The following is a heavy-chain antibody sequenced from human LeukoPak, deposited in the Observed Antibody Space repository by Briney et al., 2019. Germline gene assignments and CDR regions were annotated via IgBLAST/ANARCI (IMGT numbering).Heavy chain of an antibody. V-gene: IGHV3-30-3*01. CDR2: ISYDGSNK. Sequence: PRRSLRLSCAASGFTFSSYAMHWVRQAPGKGLEWVAVISYDGSNKYYADSVKGRFTISRDNSKNTLYLQMNSLRAEDTAVYYCARDKSGMDVWGQGTTVTVSS. CDR1: GFTFSSYA. CDR3: ARDKSGMDV. J-gene: IGHJ6*02.